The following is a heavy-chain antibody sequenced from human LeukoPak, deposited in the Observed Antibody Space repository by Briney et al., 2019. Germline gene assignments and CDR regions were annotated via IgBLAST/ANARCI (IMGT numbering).Heavy chain of an antibody. D-gene: IGHD3-10*01. J-gene: IGHJ6*02. Sequence: KPSETLSLTCAVYGGSFSGYYWSWIRQPPGKGLEWIGEINHSGSTNYNPSLKSGVTISVDTSKNQFSLKVSSVTAANTAVYYCARVVDHYYGSGSYPLYYYYYGMDVWGQGTTVTVSS. V-gene: IGHV4-34*01. CDR3: ARVVDHYYGSGSYPLYYYYYGMDV. CDR2: INHSGST. CDR1: GGSFSGYY.